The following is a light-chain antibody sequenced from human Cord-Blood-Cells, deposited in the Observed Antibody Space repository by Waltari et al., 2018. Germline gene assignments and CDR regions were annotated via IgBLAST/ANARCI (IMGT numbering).Light chain of an antibody. CDR2: RNN. CDR1: SSNIGSTY. V-gene: IGLV1-47*01. J-gene: IGLJ3*02. CDR3: AAWDDSLSGRV. Sequence: QSVLTQPPSASGTPGQRVTISCFGSSSNIGSTYVSWYQQLPGTAPKLLIYRNNPRPSGVPDRFSGSKSGTSASLAISGLRSEDEADYYCAAWDDSLSGRVFGGGTKLTVL.